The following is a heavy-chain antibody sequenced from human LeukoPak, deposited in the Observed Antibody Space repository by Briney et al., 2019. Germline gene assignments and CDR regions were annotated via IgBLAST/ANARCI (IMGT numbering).Heavy chain of an antibody. J-gene: IGHJ4*02. Sequence: GGALRLSCAASGFTFSSDEMSCGRDAPGEGLGWVLYISSRGSNIYYAASVKGRFTISSDNAKTSLYLQMNSLRAEDTAVYYCATHPGYRRGWHAGYWGQGTLVTVSS. CDR1: GFTFSSDE. CDR2: ISSRGSNI. D-gene: IGHD6-19*01. CDR3: ATHPGYRRGWHAGY. V-gene: IGHV3-48*03.